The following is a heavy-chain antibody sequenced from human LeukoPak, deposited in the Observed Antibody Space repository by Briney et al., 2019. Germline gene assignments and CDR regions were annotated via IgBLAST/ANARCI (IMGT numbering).Heavy chain of an antibody. CDR1: GFTFIGYG. Sequence: GGSLRLSCAASGFTFIGYGMHWVRQAPGKGLEWVAFIQYDGNDKYYADSVEGRFTISRDNSKNTLYLQMNSLRAEDTAVYYCAKGMPATPLDYWGQGTLVTVSS. CDR2: IQYDGNDK. CDR3: AKGMPATPLDY. J-gene: IGHJ4*02. V-gene: IGHV3-30*02. D-gene: IGHD2-15*01.